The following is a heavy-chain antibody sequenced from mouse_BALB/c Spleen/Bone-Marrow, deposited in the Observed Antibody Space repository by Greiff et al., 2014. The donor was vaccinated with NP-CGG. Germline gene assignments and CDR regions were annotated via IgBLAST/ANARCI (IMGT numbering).Heavy chain of an antibody. D-gene: IGHD3-1*01. Sequence: EVKLMESGPGLVKPSQSLTLTCTVTGYSITSDYAWNWIRQFPGNKLEWMGYISYSGSTSYNPSLKNRISITRDTSKNQFFLQLNSVTTEDTATYYCARYSSGTYYAMDYWGQGTSVTVSS. V-gene: IGHV3-2*02. CDR3: ARYSSGTYYAMDY. CDR1: GYSITSDYA. CDR2: ISYSGST. J-gene: IGHJ4*01.